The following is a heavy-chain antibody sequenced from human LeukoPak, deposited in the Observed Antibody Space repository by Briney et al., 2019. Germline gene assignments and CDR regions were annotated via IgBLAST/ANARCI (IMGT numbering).Heavy chain of an antibody. CDR3: ARGYSLSTTAAGTYLQH. V-gene: IGHV1-2*02. CDR2: INPNSGGT. D-gene: IGHD6-13*01. CDR1: GCTFSGYY. Sequence: ASVKVSCKASGCTFSGYYMHWVRQAPGQGLEWMGWINPNSGGTNYAQKFQGRVTMTRDTSISTAYMELSRLRSDDTAVYYCARGYSLSTTAAGTYLQHWGQGTLVTVSS. J-gene: IGHJ1*01.